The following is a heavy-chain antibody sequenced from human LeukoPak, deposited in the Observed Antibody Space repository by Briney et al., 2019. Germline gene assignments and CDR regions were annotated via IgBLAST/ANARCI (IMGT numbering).Heavy chain of an antibody. D-gene: IGHD1-26*01. Sequence: PSETLSLTCTVSGGSISSYYWSWIRQPPGKGLEWIGYIYYSGGTNYNPSLKSRVTISVDTSKNQFSLKLSSVTAADTAVYYCARLGFSNSGSYLAPSNYWGQGTLVTVSS. CDR2: IYYSGGT. V-gene: IGHV4-59*08. J-gene: IGHJ4*02. CDR3: ARLGFSNSGSYLAPSNY. CDR1: GGSISSYY.